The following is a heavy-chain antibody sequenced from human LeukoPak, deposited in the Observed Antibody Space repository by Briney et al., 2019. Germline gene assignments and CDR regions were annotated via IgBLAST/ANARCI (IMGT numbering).Heavy chain of an antibody. V-gene: IGHV4-61*02. D-gene: IGHD3-3*01. CDR2: IYTSGST. CDR3: AREGTNDFWSGYPNPGPSYYYYYYMDV. Sequence: SETLSLTCTVSGGSISSGSYYWSWIRQPAGKGLEWIGRIYTSGSTNYNPSLKSRVTISVDTSKNQFSLKLSSVTAADTAVYYCAREGTNDFWSGYPNPGPSYYYYYYMDVWGKGTTVTVSS. J-gene: IGHJ6*03. CDR1: GGSISSGSYY.